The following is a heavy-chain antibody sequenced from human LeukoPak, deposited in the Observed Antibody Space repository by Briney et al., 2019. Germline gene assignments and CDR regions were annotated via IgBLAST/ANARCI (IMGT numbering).Heavy chain of an antibody. J-gene: IGHJ3*02. V-gene: IGHV5-51*01. CDR1: GFTFSTYW. CDR2: IYAGGSDI. CDR3: ARHLSTDRVVYDI. Sequence: GESLKISCKGSGFTFSTYWFGWVRQMPGKGLEWMGLIYAGGSDIRYSPSFQGQVSISVDKSISTAYLQWSSLKASDTAMYYCARHLSTDRVVYDIWGQGTMVTVSS.